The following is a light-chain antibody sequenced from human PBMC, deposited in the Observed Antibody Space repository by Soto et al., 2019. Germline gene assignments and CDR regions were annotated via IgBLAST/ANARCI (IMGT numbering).Light chain of an antibody. V-gene: IGKV3-15*01. J-gene: IGKJ1*01. CDR2: GAS. CDR1: QGVSSN. CDR3: QQYINLWT. Sequence: EIVMTPSPATLSVSPVERATLSCRASQGVSSNLAWYQQKPGQSPRLLIYGASTRATGVPARFSGSGSGTEFTLTISSLQSEDFAVYYCQQYINLWTFGQGTKVDI.